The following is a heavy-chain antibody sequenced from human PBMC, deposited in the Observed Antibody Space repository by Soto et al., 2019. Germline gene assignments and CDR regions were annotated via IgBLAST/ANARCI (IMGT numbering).Heavy chain of an antibody. D-gene: IGHD3-10*01. V-gene: IGHV4-4*02. CDR2: IYHSGST. CDR1: GDSISSSNW. Sequence: QVQLQESGPGLVKPSGTLSLTCAVSGDSISSSNWWSWVRQPPGKGLEWIGEIYHSGSTNYNASLKSRVAISVDQSKHPCSLKLTSVAAADTAVYYCARHLPEGGPGADGVSLSGPHSYGMDVWGQGTTVTVSS. J-gene: IGHJ6*02. CDR3: ARHLPEGGPGADGVSLSGPHSYGMDV.